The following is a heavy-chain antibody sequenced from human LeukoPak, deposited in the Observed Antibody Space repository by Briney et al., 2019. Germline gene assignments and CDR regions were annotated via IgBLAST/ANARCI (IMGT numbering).Heavy chain of an antibody. D-gene: IGHD3-10*02. J-gene: IGHJ5*02. V-gene: IGHV4-39*07. Sequence: PSETLSLTCTVSGGSISSSSYYWGWIRQPPGKGLEWIGSIYYSGSTYYNPSLKSRVTISVDTSKNQFSLKLSSVTAADTAVYYCSCSGSQGWFDPWGQGTLVTVSS. CDR2: IYYSGST. CDR3: SCSGSQGWFDP. CDR1: GGSISSSSYY.